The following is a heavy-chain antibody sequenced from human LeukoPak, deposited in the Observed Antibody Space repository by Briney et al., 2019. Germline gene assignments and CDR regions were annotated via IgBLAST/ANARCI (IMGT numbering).Heavy chain of an antibody. D-gene: IGHD6-25*01. CDR3: ARDFSSGSI. Sequence: GGSLRLSCAASGFTFSTYSMNWVRQAPGKGQEWVSSITPSGSYIYYATSVKGRFTISRDNAKNSLYLQMNSLTAEDTAVYYCARDFSSGSIWGQGTMVTVSS. CDR1: GFTFSTYS. CDR2: ITPSGSYI. V-gene: IGHV3-21*01. J-gene: IGHJ3*02.